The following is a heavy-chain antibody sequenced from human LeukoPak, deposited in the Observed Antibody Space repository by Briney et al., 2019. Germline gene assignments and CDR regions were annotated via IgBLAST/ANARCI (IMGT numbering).Heavy chain of an antibody. CDR3: ARGRWFGDHYYGMDV. Sequence: SETLSLTCTVSGGSISSYYWSWIRQPPGKGLEWIGYIYYSGSTNYNPSLKSRVTISVDTSKNQFSLKLSSVTAADTAVYYCARGRWFGDHYYGMDVWGQGTTVTVS. J-gene: IGHJ6*02. CDR2: IYYSGST. D-gene: IGHD3-10*01. CDR1: GGSISSYY. V-gene: IGHV4-59*01.